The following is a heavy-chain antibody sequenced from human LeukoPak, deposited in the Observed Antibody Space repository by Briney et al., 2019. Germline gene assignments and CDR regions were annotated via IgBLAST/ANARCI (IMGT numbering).Heavy chain of an antibody. CDR2: IRYDGSNK. D-gene: IGHD3-10*01. V-gene: IGHV3-30*02. Sequence: GGSLRLSCAASGFTFSNYGMHWVRQAPGKGLEWVAFIRYDGSNKYYADSMKGRFTISRDNAKNSLYLQMNNLRAEDTAVYYCARVGSYGSGSYGGFDYWGQGTLVTVSS. CDR1: GFTFSNYG. J-gene: IGHJ4*02. CDR3: ARVGSYGSGSYGGFDY.